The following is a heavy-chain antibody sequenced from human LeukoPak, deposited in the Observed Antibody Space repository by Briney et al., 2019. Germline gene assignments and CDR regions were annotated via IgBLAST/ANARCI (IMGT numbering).Heavy chain of an antibody. CDR1: GGSISSYY. J-gene: IGHJ4*02. CDR2: IYYSGST. V-gene: IGHV4-59*01. Sequence: SETLSLTCTVSGGSISSYYWSWIRQPPGKGLEWIGYIYYSGSTNYNPSLKSRVTISVDTSKNQFSLKPSSVTAADTAVYYCARGGLESGGASYWGQGTLVTVSS. D-gene: IGHD2-15*01. CDR3: ARGGLESGGASY.